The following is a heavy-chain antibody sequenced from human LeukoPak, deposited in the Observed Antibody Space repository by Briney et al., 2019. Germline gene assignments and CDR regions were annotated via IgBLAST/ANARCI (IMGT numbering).Heavy chain of an antibody. CDR3: ARVRSDYVWGSYRYRPELDY. CDR1: GGSISSSSYY. Sequence: SETLSLTCTVSGGSISSSSYYWGWIRQPPGKGLEWIGSIYYSGSTYYNPSLKSRVTISVDTSKNQFSLKLSSVTAADTAVYYCARVRSDYVWGSYRYRPELDYWGQGTLVTVSS. D-gene: IGHD3-16*02. CDR2: IYYSGST. J-gene: IGHJ4*02. V-gene: IGHV4-39*01.